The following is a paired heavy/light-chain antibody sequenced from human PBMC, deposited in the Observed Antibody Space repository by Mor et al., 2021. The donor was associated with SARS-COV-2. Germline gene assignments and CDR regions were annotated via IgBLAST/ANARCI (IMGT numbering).Light chain of an antibody. CDR2: TAS. V-gene: IGKV1-39*01. CDR3: QQSSSPPLS. Sequence: DIQMTQSPSSLSASVGDRVTITCRASQSISNYLNWYQHKSGKAPKVLINTASRLQSGVPSRFSGSGSGTDFSLTISNLQPEDFATYYCQQSSSPPLSFGGGTRVEIK. CDR1: QSISNY. J-gene: IGKJ4*01.
Heavy chain of an antibody. V-gene: IGHV2-70*13. D-gene: IGHD3-10*01. Sequence: QVTLRESGPALVRPTQTLTLTCTFSGFSLTTSGVCVSWIRQSPGKALEWLARIDWDDDKYYSTSLKTRLTISKDTSKNQVVLTMTNIDPLDTATYYCARTTVRGIRMIDYWGQGTLVTVSS. CDR3: ARTTVRGIRMIDY. CDR2: IDWDDDK. J-gene: IGHJ4*02. CDR1: GFSLTTSGVC.